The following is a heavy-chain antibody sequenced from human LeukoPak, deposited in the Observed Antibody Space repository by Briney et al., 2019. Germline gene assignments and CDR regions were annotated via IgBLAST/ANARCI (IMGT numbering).Heavy chain of an antibody. CDR1: GFTFDDYA. CDR3: ARDGRPLTPYYDFWSGYYLQSNMDV. Sequence: GRSLRLSCAVSGFTFDDYAMHWVRQVPGKGLEWASGINWNSDSIGYADSVKGRFTTSRDNAKNSLYLQMNSLRAEDTAVYYCARDGRPLTPYYDFWSGYYLQSNMDVWGKGTTVTVSS. D-gene: IGHD3-3*01. CDR2: INWNSDSI. V-gene: IGHV3-9*01. J-gene: IGHJ6*03.